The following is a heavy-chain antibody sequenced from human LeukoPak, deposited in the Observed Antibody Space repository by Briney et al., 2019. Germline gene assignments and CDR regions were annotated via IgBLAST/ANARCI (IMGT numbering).Heavy chain of an antibody. CDR2: IYYSGST. J-gene: IGHJ4*02. CDR1: GDSISSYY. D-gene: IGHD6-19*01. V-gene: IGHV4-59*08. Sequence: PSETLSLTCTVSGDSISSYYWSWIRQPPGKGLEWIGYIYYSGSTNYNPSLKSRVTISVDASKNQFSLKLSSVTAADTAVYYCASSGPHFDYWGQGTLVTVSS. CDR3: ASSGPHFDY.